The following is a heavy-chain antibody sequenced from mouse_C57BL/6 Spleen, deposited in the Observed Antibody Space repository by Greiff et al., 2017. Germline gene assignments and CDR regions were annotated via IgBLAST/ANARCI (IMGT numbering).Heavy chain of an antibody. D-gene: IGHD1-1*01. CDR3: ARVASYYGRTWGY. J-gene: IGHJ2*01. Sequence: VQLQQSGAELARPGASVKLSCKASGYTFTSYGISWVKQRTGQGLEGIGEIYPRSGNNYYNEKFKGKATLTADKSSSTAYMELRSLTSGGSAVYVCARVASYYGRTWGYWGQGTTLTVAS. V-gene: IGHV1-81*01. CDR2: IYPRSGNN. CDR1: GYTFTSYG.